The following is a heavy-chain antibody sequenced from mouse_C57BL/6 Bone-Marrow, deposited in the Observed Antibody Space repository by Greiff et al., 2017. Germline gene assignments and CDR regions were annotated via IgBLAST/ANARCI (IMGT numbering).Heavy chain of an antibody. Sequence: VHVKQSGAELVRPGASVKLSCTASGFNIKDDYMHWVKQRPEQGLEWIGWIDPENGDTEYASKFQGKATITADTSSNTAYLQLSSLTSEDTAVYYCTTGTDYWGQGTTLTVSS. V-gene: IGHV14-4*01. CDR2: IDPENGDT. CDR1: GFNIKDDY. D-gene: IGHD3-3*01. J-gene: IGHJ2*01. CDR3: TTGTDY.